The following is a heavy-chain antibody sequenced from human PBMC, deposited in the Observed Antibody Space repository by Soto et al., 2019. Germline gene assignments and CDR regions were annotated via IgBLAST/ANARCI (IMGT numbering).Heavy chain of an antibody. Sequence: SETLSLTCAVSGGSISRSNWWSWVRQPPGKGLEWIGKIYHSGSTNYNPSLKSRVTISVDKSKNQFSLKLSSLTAADTAVYYCARSITFDWLFFDYWGQGTLVT. CDR3: ARSITFDWLFFDY. CDR1: GGSISRSNW. V-gene: IGHV4-4*02. CDR2: IYHSGST. J-gene: IGHJ4*02. D-gene: IGHD3-9*01.